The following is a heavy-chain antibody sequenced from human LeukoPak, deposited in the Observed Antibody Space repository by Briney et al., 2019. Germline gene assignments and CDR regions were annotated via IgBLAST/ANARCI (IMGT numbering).Heavy chain of an antibody. CDR1: GFTFSSYW. Sequence: GGSLRLSCGASGFTFSSYWMHWVRQAPGKGLVWVSRINNDGSSTSYADSVQGRFTISRDNAKNTLYLQMNSLRAEDAALYYCARVARGDYYYYYMDVWGKGTTVTVSS. CDR3: ARVARGDYYYYYMDV. D-gene: IGHD3-10*01. V-gene: IGHV3-74*01. CDR2: INNDGSST. J-gene: IGHJ6*03.